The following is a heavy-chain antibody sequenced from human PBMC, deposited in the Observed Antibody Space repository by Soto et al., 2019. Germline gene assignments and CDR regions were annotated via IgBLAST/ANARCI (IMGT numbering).Heavy chain of an antibody. CDR2: IYYSGST. CDR3: ARHEAIRFLEWLLSKDNWFDP. J-gene: IGHJ5*02. V-gene: IGHV4-39*01. Sequence: TLSLTCTVSGGSISSSSYYWGWIRQPPGKGLEWIGSIYYSGSTYYNPSLKSRVTISVDTSKNQFSLKLSSVTAADTAVYYCARHEAIRFLEWLLSKDNWFDPWGQGTLVTVSS. D-gene: IGHD3-3*01. CDR1: GGSISSSSYY.